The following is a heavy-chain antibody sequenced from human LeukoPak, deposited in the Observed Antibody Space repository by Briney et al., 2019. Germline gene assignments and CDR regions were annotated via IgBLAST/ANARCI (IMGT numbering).Heavy chain of an antibody. J-gene: IGHJ4*02. CDR2: ISPYNGNI. Sequence: ASVKVSCKASGYTFTSCGISWVRQAPGQGLEWMGWISPYNGNINYAQKLQGRVTMATDTSTSTAYMELRSLRSDDTAVYYCVRDCDRSGYYCYWGQGTLVTVSS. CDR3: VRDCDRSGYYCY. D-gene: IGHD3-22*01. V-gene: IGHV1-18*01. CDR1: GYTFTSCG.